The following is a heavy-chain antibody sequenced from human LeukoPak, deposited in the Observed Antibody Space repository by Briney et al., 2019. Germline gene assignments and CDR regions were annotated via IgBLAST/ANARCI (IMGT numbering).Heavy chain of an antibody. D-gene: IGHD1-1*01. Sequence: GGSLRLSCAASGFTVSSNYMSWVRQAPGKGLEWVSVIYSGGNTYYADSVKGRFTISRDNAKNTLYLQMNSLTAEDTAVYYCARDGFGTTPLDYWGQGTLVTVSS. CDR2: IYSGGNT. CDR1: GFTVSSNY. V-gene: IGHV3-53*01. J-gene: IGHJ4*02. CDR3: ARDGFGTTPLDY.